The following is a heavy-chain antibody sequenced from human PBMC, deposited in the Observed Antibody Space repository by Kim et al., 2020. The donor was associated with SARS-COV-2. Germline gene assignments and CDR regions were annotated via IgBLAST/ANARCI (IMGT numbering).Heavy chain of an antibody. D-gene: IGHD3-10*01. Sequence: SETLSLTCAVYGGSFSGFYWSWIRQPPGRGLEWIGEINHSGRTNYNPSLKSRVTISVDTSKNQFSLKLTSVTAADTAVYYCSRRLSNTLGSGSHYCDLWG. CDR3: SRRLSNTLGSGSHYCDL. J-gene: IGHJ2*01. CDR1: GGSFSGFY. CDR2: INHSGRT. V-gene: IGHV4-34*01.